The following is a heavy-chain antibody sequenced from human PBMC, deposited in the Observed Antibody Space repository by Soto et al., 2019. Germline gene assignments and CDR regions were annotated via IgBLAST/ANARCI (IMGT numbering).Heavy chain of an antibody. V-gene: IGHV5-51*01. CDR3: ARHANLAVAGTSAAFDI. Sequence: PGESLKISCKGSGYSLTSYWIGWVRQMPGKGLEWMGIIYPGDSDTRYSPSFQGQVTISADKSISTAYLQWSSLKASDTAMYYCARHANLAVAGTSAAFDIWGQGTMVTV. CDR2: IYPGDSDT. CDR1: GYSLTSYW. D-gene: IGHD6-19*01. J-gene: IGHJ3*02.